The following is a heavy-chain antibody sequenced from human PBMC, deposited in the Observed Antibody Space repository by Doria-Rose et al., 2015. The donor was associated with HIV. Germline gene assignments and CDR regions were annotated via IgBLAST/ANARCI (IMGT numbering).Heavy chain of an antibody. CDR3: ARIKSSRWYHKYYFDF. J-gene: IGHJ4*02. CDR2: IFSDDER. D-gene: IGHD6-13*01. Sequence: SGPVLVKPTETLTLTCTVSGVSLSSPGMGVSWIRQPPGKAIGWLANIFSDDERSYKTSLKSRLTISRGTSKSQVVLTMTDMDPVDTATYYCARIKSSRWYHKYYFDFWGQGTLVIVSA. CDR1: GVSLSSPGMG. V-gene: IGHV2-26*01.